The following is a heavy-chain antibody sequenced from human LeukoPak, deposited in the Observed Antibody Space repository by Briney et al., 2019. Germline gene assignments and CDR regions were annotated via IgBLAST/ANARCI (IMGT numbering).Heavy chain of an antibody. CDR2: MNPNSDNT. J-gene: IGHJ4*02. CDR1: GYTFTSYD. CDR3: ARGRDVVVPAGYYGY. V-gene: IGHV1-8*01. Sequence: VASVKVSCKASGYTFTSYDINWVRQATGQGLEWMGWMNPNSDNTGYAQKFQGRVTMTRNTSISTAYMELSSLRSEDTAVYYCARGRDVVVPAGYYGYWGQGTLVTVSS. D-gene: IGHD2-2*01.